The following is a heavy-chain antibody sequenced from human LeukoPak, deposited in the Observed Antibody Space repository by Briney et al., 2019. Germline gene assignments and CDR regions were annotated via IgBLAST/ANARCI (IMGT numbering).Heavy chain of an antibody. CDR3: ARDPGGNYFGPGTYFAN. CDR1: GFTFTHYY. J-gene: IGHJ4*02. Sequence: GASVKVSCKASGFTFTHYYIHWVRQARGQGLEWMGRIDGETGNTRYAQNFQGRVTMTRDTSTSTVFMELSSLRFEDTADYYCARDPGGNYFGPGTYFANWGQGTLLTVSS. D-gene: IGHD3-10*01. CDR2: IDGETGNT. V-gene: IGHV1-46*01.